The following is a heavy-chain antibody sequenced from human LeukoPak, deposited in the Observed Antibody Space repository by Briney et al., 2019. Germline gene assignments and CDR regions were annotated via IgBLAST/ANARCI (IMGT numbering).Heavy chain of an antibody. CDR2: INLHTGGA. CDR1: GYTFTDYF. CDR3: ARDLLGRTNGGSNYFGMDV. V-gene: IGHV1-2*04. J-gene: IGHJ6*02. D-gene: IGHD2-8*01. Sequence: ASVKVSCKSSGYTFTDYFLHWVRQAPGQGLEWMGCINLHTGGAHYAQKFQDWVSLTRDTSIDTAFMELSSLRSDATAIYYRARDLLGRTNGGSNYFGMDVWGQGTTVTVSS.